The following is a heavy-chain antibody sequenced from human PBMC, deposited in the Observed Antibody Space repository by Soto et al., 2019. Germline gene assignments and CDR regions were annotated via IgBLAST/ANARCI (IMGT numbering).Heavy chain of an antibody. V-gene: IGHV1-69*02. CDR1: GGTFSSYT. CDR3: ARVSFASPAVVVAATFGAFDI. D-gene: IGHD2-15*01. CDR2: IIPILGIA. J-gene: IGHJ3*02. Sequence: QVQLVQSGAEVKKPGSSVKVSCKASGGTFSSYTISWVRQAPGQGLEWMGRIIPILGIANYAQKFQGRVTITADKSTSSAYMELSSLRSEDTTVYYCARVSFASPAVVVAATFGAFDIWGQGTMVTVSS.